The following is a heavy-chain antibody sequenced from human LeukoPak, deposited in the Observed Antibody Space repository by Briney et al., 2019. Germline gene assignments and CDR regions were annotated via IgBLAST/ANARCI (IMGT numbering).Heavy chain of an antibody. CDR2: ISPSGRHT. J-gene: IGHJ4*02. CDR3: ARQPSSQNFDY. V-gene: IGHV3-11*03. Sequence: GGSLRLSCAASGFTFSDYYMSWIRQAPGKGLEWVSYISPSGRHTNYAGPVKGRFTISRDNAKNSLYLQMNSLRAEDTAVYYCARQPSSQNFDYWGQGALVTVSS. CDR1: GFTFSDYY. D-gene: IGHD6-13*01.